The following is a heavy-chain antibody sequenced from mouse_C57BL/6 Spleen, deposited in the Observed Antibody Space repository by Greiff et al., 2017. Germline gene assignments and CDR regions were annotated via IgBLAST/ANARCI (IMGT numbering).Heavy chain of an antibody. CDR3: TTGGFDY. CDR1: GFNIKDDY. CDR2: IDPENGDT. V-gene: IGHV14-4*01. Sequence: EVKLQESGAELVRPGASVKLSCTASGFNIKDDYMHWVKQRPEQGLEWIGWIDPENGDTEYASKFQGKATITADTSSNTAYLQLRSLTSEDTAVYYCTTGGFDYWGQGTTLTVSS. J-gene: IGHJ2*01.